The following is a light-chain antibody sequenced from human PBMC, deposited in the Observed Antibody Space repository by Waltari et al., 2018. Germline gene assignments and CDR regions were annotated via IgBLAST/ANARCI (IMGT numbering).Light chain of an antibody. CDR3: QTGGHGTWV. V-gene: IGLV4-69*01. CDR2: VNSDCSH. Sequence: LVLTQSPSASASLVASVRLTCTLSSGYSSNVIAWLQQQPGKGPRYLMKVNSDCSHRKGDDMPDRFSASTSGTECQLTISSLQSEDEADYFCQTGGHGTWVFGGGTKLTVL. CDR1: SGYSSNV. J-gene: IGLJ3*02.